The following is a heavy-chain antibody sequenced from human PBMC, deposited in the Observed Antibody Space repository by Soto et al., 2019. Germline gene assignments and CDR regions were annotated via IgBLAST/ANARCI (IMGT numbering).Heavy chain of an antibody. CDR1: VFTFSSYS. V-gene: IGHV3-48*02. Sequence: PGWSLRLSCASSVFTFSSYSMNWVRQAPGKGLEWVSYISSSSSTIYYADSVKGRLTISRDNAKNSLYLQMNSLRDEDTAVYYCARDGVLFKAARPFFDYWGQGTLVTVSS. J-gene: IGHJ4*02. D-gene: IGHD6-6*01. CDR2: ISSSSSTI. CDR3: ARDGVLFKAARPFFDY.